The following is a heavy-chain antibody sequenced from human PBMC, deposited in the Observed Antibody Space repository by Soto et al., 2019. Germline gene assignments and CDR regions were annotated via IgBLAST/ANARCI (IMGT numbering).Heavy chain of an antibody. CDR3: AKELPVPDPFDY. CDR1: GFTFSHYG. J-gene: IGHJ4*02. CDR2: ISSDGTKQ. D-gene: IGHD1-26*01. Sequence: GGSLRLSCAASGFTFSHYGIHCVRQAPGKGLEWVAVISSDGTKQYYADSVKGRFTISRDNSKNTLYLQMYSLRTDDTAVYYCAKELPVPDPFDYWGPGAVVTVSS. V-gene: IGHV3-30*18.